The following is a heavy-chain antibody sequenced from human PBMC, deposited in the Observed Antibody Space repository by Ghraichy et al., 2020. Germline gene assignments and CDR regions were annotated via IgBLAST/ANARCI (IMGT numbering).Heavy chain of an antibody. V-gene: IGHV3-23*01. D-gene: IGHD6-13*01. CDR3: ANGIAAAGRTFYYYYGMDV. Sequence: GGSLRLSCAASGFTFSSYAMSWVRQAPGKGLEWVSAISGSGGSTYYADSVKGRFTISRDNSKNTLYLQMNSLRAEDTAVYYCANGIAAAGRTFYYYYGMDVWGQGTTVTVSS. J-gene: IGHJ6*02. CDR2: ISGSGGST. CDR1: GFTFSSYA.